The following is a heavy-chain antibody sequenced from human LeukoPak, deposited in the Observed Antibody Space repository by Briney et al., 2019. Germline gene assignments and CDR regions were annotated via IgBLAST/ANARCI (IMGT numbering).Heavy chain of an antibody. J-gene: IGHJ5*02. CDR2: INSDGSST. V-gene: IGHV3-74*01. D-gene: IGHD4-17*01. Sequence: GGSLRLSCAASGFTFSSYWMHWVRQAPGKGLVWVSRINSDGSSTSYADSVRGRFTISRDNAKNTLYLQMNSLRAEDTAVYYCARDSDDYGDFSGFDPWGQGTLVTVSS. CDR1: GFTFSSYW. CDR3: ARDSDDYGDFSGFDP.